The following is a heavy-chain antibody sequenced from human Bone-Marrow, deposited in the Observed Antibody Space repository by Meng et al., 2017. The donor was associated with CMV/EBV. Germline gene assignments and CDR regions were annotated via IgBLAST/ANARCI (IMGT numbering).Heavy chain of an antibody. CDR3: ARGPPRYIWGTYGMDV. V-gene: IGHV4-38-2*02. D-gene: IGHD3-16*01. CDR2: IYHSGST. Sequence: SETLSLTCTVSGYSISSGYYWGWIRQPPGKGLEWIGSIYHSGSTYYNPSLKSRVTISVDTSKNQFSLKLSSVTAADTAVYYCARGPPRYIWGTYGMDVWGQGTTVTVSS. CDR1: GYSISSGYY. J-gene: IGHJ6*02.